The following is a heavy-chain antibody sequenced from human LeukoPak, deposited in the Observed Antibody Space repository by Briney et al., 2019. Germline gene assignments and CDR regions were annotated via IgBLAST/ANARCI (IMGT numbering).Heavy chain of an antibody. CDR3: ARGYCSGGSCYGGDY. CDR1: GFTFSSYN. D-gene: IGHD2-15*01. CDR2: ISSSGTTI. J-gene: IGHJ4*02. V-gene: IGHV3-48*04. Sequence: GGSLRLSCAASGFTFSSYNMNWVRQAPGKGLEWVSYISSSGTTIYYAERRFTISRDNAKNSLYLLMNSLRAEDTAIYYCARGYCSGGSCYGGDYWGQGTLVTVSS.